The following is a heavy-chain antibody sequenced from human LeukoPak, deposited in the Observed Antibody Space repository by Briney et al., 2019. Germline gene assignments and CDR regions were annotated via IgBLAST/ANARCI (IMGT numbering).Heavy chain of an antibody. Sequence: GGSLRLSCAASGFTFSTYSMNWVRQAPGKGPEWVSSISGGSGYIYYADSVKGRFTISRDNAKNSLYLQMNSLRAEDTAMYYCVGGPIAAAGEDYWGQGILVTVSS. CDR2: ISGGSGYI. V-gene: IGHV3-21*01. CDR3: VGGPIAAAGEDY. J-gene: IGHJ4*02. CDR1: GFTFSTYS. D-gene: IGHD6-13*01.